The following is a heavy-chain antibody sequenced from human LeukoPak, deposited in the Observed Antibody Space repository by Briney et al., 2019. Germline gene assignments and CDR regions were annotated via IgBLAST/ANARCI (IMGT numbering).Heavy chain of an antibody. CDR2: IYTSGST. Sequence: SETLSLTCTVSGGSISSYYWSWVRQPAGKGLEWIGRIYTSGSTNYNPSLKSRVTMSVDTSKNQFSLKLSSVTAADTAVYYCARGLGYCSSTSCPDDAFDIWGQGTMVTVSS. D-gene: IGHD2-2*01. CDR3: ARGLGYCSSTSCPDDAFDI. CDR1: GGSISSYY. V-gene: IGHV4-4*07. J-gene: IGHJ3*02.